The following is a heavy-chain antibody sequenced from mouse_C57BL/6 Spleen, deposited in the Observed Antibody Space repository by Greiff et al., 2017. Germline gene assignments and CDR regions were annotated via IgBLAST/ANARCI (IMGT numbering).Heavy chain of an antibody. CDR3: AIDDYGSSYLFAY. CDR2: IHPSDSDT. CDR1: GYTFTSYW. D-gene: IGHD1-1*01. J-gene: IGHJ3*01. V-gene: IGHV1-74*01. Sequence: QVQLQQPGAELVKPGASVKVSCKASGYTFTSYWMHWVKQRPGQGLEWIGRIHPSDSDTNYNQKFKGKATLTVDKSSSTAYMQLSSLTSEDSAVDYCAIDDYGSSYLFAYWGQGTLVTVSA.